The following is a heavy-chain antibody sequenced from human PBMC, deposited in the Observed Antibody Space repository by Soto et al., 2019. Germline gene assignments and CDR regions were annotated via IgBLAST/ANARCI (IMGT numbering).Heavy chain of an antibody. J-gene: IGHJ5*02. CDR3: ARDRDSMVRGARGWFDP. CDR2: IYYSGST. CDR1: GGSISSGGYY. D-gene: IGHD3-10*01. Sequence: QVQLQESGPGLVKPSQTLSLTCIVSGGSISSGGYYWSWIRQHPGKSLEWIGYIYYSGSTYYNPSLKSRVTISVDTSKNQFSLKLSSVTAADTAVYYCARDRDSMVRGARGWFDPWGQGTLVTVSS. V-gene: IGHV4-31*03.